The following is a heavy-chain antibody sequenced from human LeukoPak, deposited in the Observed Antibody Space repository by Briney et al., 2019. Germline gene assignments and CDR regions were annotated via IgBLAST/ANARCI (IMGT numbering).Heavy chain of an antibody. Sequence: GGSLRLSCAASGFTFSSYAMSWVRQAPGKGLEWVSAISGSGGSTYYADSVKGRFTISRDNSKNTLYLQMNNLRAEDTAVYYCAKDRGERDGYKDYWGQGTLVTVSS. J-gene: IGHJ4*02. V-gene: IGHV3-23*01. CDR2: ISGSGGST. CDR1: GFTFSSYA. D-gene: IGHD5-24*01. CDR3: AKDRGERDGYKDY.